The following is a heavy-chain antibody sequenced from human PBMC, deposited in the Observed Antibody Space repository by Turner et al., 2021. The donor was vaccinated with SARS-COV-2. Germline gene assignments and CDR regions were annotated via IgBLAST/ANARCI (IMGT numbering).Heavy chain of an antibody. V-gene: IGHV1-69*04. CDR1: GVTISSYA. CDR2: ISTSFSIA. Sequence: QVQLVQSGAEVKKPGSSVKVSCKASGVTISSYAINWARQAPGQGLEWMGSISTSFSIANYALKFQCRVTSTADKSSRSAYMKLSSLKAEDTAVYDCARGGYYYYSSCYRLDDWGQGTLVTVSS. J-gene: IGHJ4*02. D-gene: IGHD3-22*01. CDR3: ARGGYYYYSSCYRLDD.